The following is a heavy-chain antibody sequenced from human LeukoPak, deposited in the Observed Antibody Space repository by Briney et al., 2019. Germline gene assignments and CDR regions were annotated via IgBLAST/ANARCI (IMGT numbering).Heavy chain of an antibody. CDR1: GFTFSSYA. D-gene: IGHD3-22*01. CDR2: ISYDGSNK. Sequence: GRSLRLSCAASGFTFSSYAMHWVRQAPGKGLEWVAVISYDGSNKYYADSVKGRFTISRDNSKNTLYLQMNSLRAEDTAVYYCARDYYDSSGYYFNTPDYWGQGTLVTVSS. J-gene: IGHJ4*02. CDR3: ARDYYDSSGYYFNTPDY. V-gene: IGHV3-30-3*01.